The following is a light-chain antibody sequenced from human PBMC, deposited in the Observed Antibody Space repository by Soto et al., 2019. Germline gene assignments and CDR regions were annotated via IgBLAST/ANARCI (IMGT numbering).Light chain of an antibody. CDR2: GNN. V-gene: IGLV1-40*01. Sequence: QLVLTQPPSVSGAQGQRVTISCTGSSSNIGAGYDVHWYQQLPGTAPKLLIYGNNNRPSGVPDRFSGSKSGTSASLAITGLQAEDEADYYCQSYDSSLISYVFGTGTKLTVL. CDR3: QSYDSSLISYV. J-gene: IGLJ1*01. CDR1: SSNIGAGYD.